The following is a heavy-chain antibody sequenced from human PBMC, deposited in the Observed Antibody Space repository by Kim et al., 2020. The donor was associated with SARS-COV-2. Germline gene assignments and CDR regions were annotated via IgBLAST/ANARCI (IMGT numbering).Heavy chain of an antibody. Sequence: AGSVKGRFTISRENWKNTLHLQMDSVRAEDTAVYFCAREVYSSTCYGMDVWGQGTTVTVSS. D-gene: IGHD6-13*01. V-gene: IGHV3-23*01. CDR3: AREVYSSTCYGMDV. J-gene: IGHJ6*01.